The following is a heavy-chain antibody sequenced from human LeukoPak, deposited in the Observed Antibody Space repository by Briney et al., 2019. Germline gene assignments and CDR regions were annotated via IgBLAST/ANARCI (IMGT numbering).Heavy chain of an antibody. CDR1: GGSISSSGYY. J-gene: IGHJ5*02. V-gene: IGHV4-39*01. CDR2: IYYSGST. Sequence: SETLSLTCSVSGGSISSSGYYWGWIRQPPGKGLEWIASIYYSGSTYYNPSLKSRVTISVDTSKNQLSLKLSSLTAADTAVYYCARHEYSGSYYGLSWFDPWGQGTLVTVSS. D-gene: IGHD1-26*01. CDR3: ARHEYSGSYYGLSWFDP.